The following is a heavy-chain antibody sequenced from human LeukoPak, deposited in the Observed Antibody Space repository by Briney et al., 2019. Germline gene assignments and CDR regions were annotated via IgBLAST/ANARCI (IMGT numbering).Heavy chain of an antibody. J-gene: IGHJ3*02. D-gene: IGHD1-1*01. CDR1: GGSISSSNYY. CDR3: ARPNWYDARLGAFHI. CDR2: IHYSGST. Sequence: SETLSLICTVSGGSISSSNYYWGWIRRAPGKGLEWIGSIHYSGSTYYSPSLKSRVTISIDTSKNQFSLKVNSVTPADTAVYFCARPNWYDARLGAFHIWGQGTMVTVSS. V-gene: IGHV4-39*07.